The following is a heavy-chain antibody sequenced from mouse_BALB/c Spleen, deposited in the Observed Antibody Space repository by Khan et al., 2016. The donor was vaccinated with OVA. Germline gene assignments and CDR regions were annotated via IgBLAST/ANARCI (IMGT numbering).Heavy chain of an antibody. CDR2: INPNTGYN. Sequence: QVQLQQSGAELAKPGASVKMSCKASGYTFTTYWMHWIKQRPGQGLEWIGYINPNTGYNECDQKFKDKATLTADKSSSTAYMQLSSLTSEDSAVXYCATSGHYGGNYYCGMDYWGQGTSVTVSS. D-gene: IGHD1-1*01. V-gene: IGHV1-7*01. J-gene: IGHJ4*01. CDR3: ATSGHYGGNYYCGMDY. CDR1: GYTFTTYW.